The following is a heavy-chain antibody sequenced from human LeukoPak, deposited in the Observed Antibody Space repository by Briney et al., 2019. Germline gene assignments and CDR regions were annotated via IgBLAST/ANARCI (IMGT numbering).Heavy chain of an antibody. D-gene: IGHD3-10*01. CDR3: ARSLRVRGVPDYMDV. V-gene: IGHV3-53*01. CDR2: IHKNAIT. CDR1: GFTFSSYE. Sequence: GGSLRLSCEASGFTFSSYEMNWVRQAPGKGPQWVSVIHKNAITYYADTVKGRFTISRDNSKNMVYLQMNSLRAEDTAVYYCARSLRVRGVPDYMDVWGKGTTLTISS. J-gene: IGHJ6*03.